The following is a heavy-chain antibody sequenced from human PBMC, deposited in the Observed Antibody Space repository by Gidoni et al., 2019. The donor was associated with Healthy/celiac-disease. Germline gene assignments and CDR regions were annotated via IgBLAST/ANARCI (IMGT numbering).Heavy chain of an antibody. V-gene: IGHV3-30-3*01. CDR2: ISYDGSNK. CDR3: ARARLYMVRGERSPFDP. D-gene: IGHD3-10*01. J-gene: IGHJ5*02. CDR1: GFTFRRSA. Sequence: QVQLVASGGGVVQPGRSLRLSCAASGFTFRRSAMHWVRQAPGKGLEWVAVISYDGSNKYYADSVKGRFTISRDNSKNTLYLQMNSLRAEDTAVYYCARARLYMVRGERSPFDPWGQGTLVTVSS.